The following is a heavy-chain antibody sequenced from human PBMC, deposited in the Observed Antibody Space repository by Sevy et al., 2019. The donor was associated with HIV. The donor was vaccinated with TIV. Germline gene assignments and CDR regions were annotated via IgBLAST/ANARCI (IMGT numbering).Heavy chain of an antibody. J-gene: IGHJ6*02. V-gene: IGHV3-23*01. D-gene: IGHD3-3*01. CDR3: ARRPDFGVIIPTGLMDV. Sequence: GGSLRLSCAASGFTFNTYAMTWVRQAPGKGLQWVSVISGSGGSTYYADSVKGRFTISRDNSKNTMYLQMNSLRAEDTAVYYCARRPDFGVIIPTGLMDVWGQGTTVTVSS. CDR2: ISGSGGST. CDR1: GFTFNTYA.